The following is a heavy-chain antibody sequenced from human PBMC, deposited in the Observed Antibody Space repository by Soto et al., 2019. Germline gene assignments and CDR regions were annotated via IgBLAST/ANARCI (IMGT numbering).Heavy chain of an antibody. J-gene: IGHJ4*02. CDR2: ISSSSSYI. V-gene: IGHV3-21*01. Sequence: PGGSLRLSCAASGFTFSSYSMNWVRQAPGKGLEWVSSISSSSSYIYYADSVKGRFTISRDNAKNSLYLQMNSLRAEDTAVYYCARDPPSGGSGPSYFDYWGQGTLVTVSS. D-gene: IGHD2-15*01. CDR3: ARDPPSGGSGPSYFDY. CDR1: GFTFSSYS.